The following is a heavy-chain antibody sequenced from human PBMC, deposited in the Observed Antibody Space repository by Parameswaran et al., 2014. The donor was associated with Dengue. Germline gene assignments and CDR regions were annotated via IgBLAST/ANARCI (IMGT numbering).Heavy chain of an antibody. D-gene: IGHD2-2*02. Sequence: VRQAPGKGLEWIGYIYYSGSTYYNPSLKSRVTISVDTSKNQFSLKLSSVTAADTAVYYCARAHYCSSTSCYTGYYYYYYMDVWGKGDHGHRLL. V-gene: IGHV4-31*02. CDR2: IYYSGST. CDR3: ARAHYCSSTSCYTGYYYYYYMDV. J-gene: IGHJ6*03.